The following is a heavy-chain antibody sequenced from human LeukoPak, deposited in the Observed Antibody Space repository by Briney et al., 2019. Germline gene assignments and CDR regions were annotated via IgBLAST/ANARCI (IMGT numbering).Heavy chain of an antibody. V-gene: IGHV3-33*01. CDR2: IWYDGSNK. CDR3: ASLGLTGDFPLNDY. D-gene: IGHD7-27*01. J-gene: IGHJ4*02. CDR1: GFTFSSYG. Sequence: GGSLRLSCAASGFTFSSYGMHWVRQAPGKGLEWVAVIWYDGSNKYYADSVKGRFTISRDNSKNTLYLQMNSLRAEDTAVYYCASLGLTGDFPLNDYWGQGTLVTVSS.